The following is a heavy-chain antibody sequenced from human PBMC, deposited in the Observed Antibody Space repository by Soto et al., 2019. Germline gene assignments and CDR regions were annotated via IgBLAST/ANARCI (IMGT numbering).Heavy chain of an antibody. D-gene: IGHD6-19*01. CDR2: IVVGSGNT. CDR3: AAGSYSSGWYGYFDY. CDR1: GFTFTSSA. Sequence: QMQLVQSGPEVKKPGTSVKVSCKASGFTFTSSAVQWVRQARGQRLEWIGWIVVGSGNTNYAQKFQERVTITRDMSTSTAYMELSSLRSEDTAVYYCAAGSYSSGWYGYFDYWGQGTLVTVSS. J-gene: IGHJ4*02. V-gene: IGHV1-58*01.